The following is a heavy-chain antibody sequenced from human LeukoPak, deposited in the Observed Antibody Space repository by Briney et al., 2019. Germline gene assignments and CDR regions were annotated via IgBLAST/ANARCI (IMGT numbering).Heavy chain of an antibody. CDR2: IDWDDDK. D-gene: IGHD3-10*01. J-gene: IGHJ5*02. V-gene: IGHV2-70*04. Sequence: SGPSLVKPTQTLTLTCTFSGFSLSTRGMRVSWIRQPPGKALEWLSRIDWDDDKFYSTSLKTRLTISKDTSKNQVVLTMTSMDPVDTATYYCARTTYYYGSGSYWFDPWGQGTLVTVSS. CDR3: ARTTYYYGSGSYWFDP. CDR1: GFSLSTRGMR.